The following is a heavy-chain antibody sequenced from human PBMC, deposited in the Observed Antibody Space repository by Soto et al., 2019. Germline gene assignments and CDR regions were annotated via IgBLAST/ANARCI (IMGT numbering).Heavy chain of an antibody. CDR3: ASDVGVVGVVATTYRLDT. CDR1: GYTFTGYY. J-gene: IGHJ5*02. V-gene: IGHV1-2*02. CDR2: INPNSGST. Sequence: ASVKVSCKASGYTFTGYYMHWVRQAPGQGLEWMGWINPNSGSTNYAQKFQGRVTMTRDTSTSTAYMELSRLRSDDTAVYYCASDVGVVGVVATTYRLDTWGQGTMVTVSS. D-gene: IGHD2-15*01.